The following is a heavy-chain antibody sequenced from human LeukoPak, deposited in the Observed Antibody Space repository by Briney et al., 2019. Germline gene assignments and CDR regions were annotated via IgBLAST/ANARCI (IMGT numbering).Heavy chain of an antibody. Sequence: PGGSLRLSCAASGFTFSSYGMHWVLQAPGKGLEWVSYISSSGITIYYADSVKGRFTISRDNAKTSLYLQMNSLRAEDTAVYYCARYYCSTTSCYGRYFDYWGQGTLVTVSS. V-gene: IGHV3-48*04. CDR3: ARYYCSTTSCYGRYFDY. CDR2: ISSSGITI. CDR1: GFTFSSYG. D-gene: IGHD2-2*01. J-gene: IGHJ4*02.